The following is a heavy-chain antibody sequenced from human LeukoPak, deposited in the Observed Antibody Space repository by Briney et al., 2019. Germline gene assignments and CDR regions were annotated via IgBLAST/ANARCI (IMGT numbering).Heavy chain of an antibody. CDR1: GLSFSTFA. V-gene: IGHV3-23*01. D-gene: IGHD1-26*01. J-gene: IGHJ4*02. CDR3: AKASGVATADSVR. Sequence: PGGSLRLSCAASGLSFSTFAMSWARQGPATGLEWVSSNRGNGETFYADSVKGRFTLSSDSSRKTVYFQLNNLRVEDPAIYYCAKASGVATADSVRWGQGTLVTVSS. CDR2: NRGNGET.